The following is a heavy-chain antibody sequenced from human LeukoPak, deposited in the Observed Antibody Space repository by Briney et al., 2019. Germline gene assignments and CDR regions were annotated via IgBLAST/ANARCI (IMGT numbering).Heavy chain of an antibody. CDR1: GFTFSSFA. D-gene: IGHD6-6*01. V-gene: IGHV3-23*01. CDR2: IRTGATTS. J-gene: IGHJ4*02. CDR3: ARGPEQLAPGY. Sequence: GGSLRLSCAASGFTFSSFAMAWVRQAPGKGLEWVSTIRTGATTSYYADSVKGRFTVSRDNSKDTLYLQMNSLRAEDTAVYYCARGPEQLAPGYWGQGTLVTVSS.